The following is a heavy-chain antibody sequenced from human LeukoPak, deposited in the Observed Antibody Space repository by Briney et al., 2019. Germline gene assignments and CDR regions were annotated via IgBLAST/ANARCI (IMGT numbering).Heavy chain of an antibody. D-gene: IGHD2-2*02. J-gene: IGHJ4*02. Sequence: PGRSLRLSCAASGFTFSSYAMHWVRQAPGKGLEWVAVISYDGSNKYYADSVKGRFTISRDNSKNTLYLQMNSLRAEDTAVYYCAREGPYCSSTSCYIDYWGQGTLVTVSS. V-gene: IGHV3-30-3*01. CDR1: GFTFSSYA. CDR3: AREGPYCSSTSCYIDY. CDR2: ISYDGSNK.